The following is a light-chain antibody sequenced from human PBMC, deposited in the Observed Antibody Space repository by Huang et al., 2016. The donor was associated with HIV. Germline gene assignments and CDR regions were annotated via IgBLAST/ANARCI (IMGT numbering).Light chain of an antibody. V-gene: IGKV1-39*01. J-gene: IGKJ4*01. Sequence: DIQMTQSPSSLYASVGDRVTIACRASKSLGTYLNWYQQKPGKAPRLLIHVAYSLQSGVPSRCSGIVSGTDFTLTISILQPEDFATYYCQQSYSALGLTFGGGTKVEIK. CDR2: VAY. CDR3: QQSYSALGLT. CDR1: KSLGTY.